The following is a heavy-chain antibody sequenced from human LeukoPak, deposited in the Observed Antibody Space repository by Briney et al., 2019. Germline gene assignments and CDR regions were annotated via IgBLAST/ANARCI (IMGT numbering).Heavy chain of an antibody. D-gene: IGHD5-18*01. J-gene: IGHJ6*02. CDR3: ARITPWIQYREYGMDV. CDR1: GFTFSSYS. CDR2: TSTSSTTI. Sequence: GSLTLSCSASGFTFSSYSLDWVRQGPGHELKWVTSTSTSSTTIYYADQGRGSITIATDNAKTSLYLQMNSLRADDTAVFPCARITPWIQYREYGMDVWGQGTTVTVSS. V-gene: IGHV3-21*01.